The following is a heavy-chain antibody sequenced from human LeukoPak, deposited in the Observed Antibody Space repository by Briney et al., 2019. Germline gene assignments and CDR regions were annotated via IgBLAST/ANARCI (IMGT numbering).Heavy chain of an antibody. CDR3: AKRGLYGTVPFYGMDV. CDR1: GYTFSSFS. Sequence: GGSLRLSCAASGYTFSSFSMSWVRQAPGKGLEYVSGIGRTTYYAESVKGRFTISRDNSKNTLFLQMNSLRAEDTAVYYCAKRGLYGTVPFYGMDVWGQGTTVTVSS. J-gene: IGHJ6*02. D-gene: IGHD2-8*02. CDR2: IGRTT. V-gene: IGHV3-23*01.